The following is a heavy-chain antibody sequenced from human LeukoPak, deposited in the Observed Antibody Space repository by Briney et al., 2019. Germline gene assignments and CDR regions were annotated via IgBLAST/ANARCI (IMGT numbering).Heavy chain of an antibody. J-gene: IGHJ4*02. D-gene: IGHD4-17*01. CDR2: ISSDSSYI. CDR3: VRGSYGAYDY. V-gene: IGHV3-21*01. Sequence: EGSLRLSCAASGFTFSNYAMSWVRQAPGKGLEWVSSISSDSSYIYYADAVHGRFTVSRDNAKYSLYLQMNSLRAEDTAVYYCVRGSYGAYDYWGQGSLVTVSS. CDR1: GFTFSNYA.